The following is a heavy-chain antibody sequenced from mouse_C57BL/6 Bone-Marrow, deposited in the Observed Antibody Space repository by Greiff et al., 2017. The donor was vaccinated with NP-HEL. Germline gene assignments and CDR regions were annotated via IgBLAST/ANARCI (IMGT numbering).Heavy chain of an antibody. D-gene: IGHD4-1*01. CDR1: GYTFTSYW. CDR3: ASANWAFAY. CDR2: IHPNSGST. J-gene: IGHJ3*01. Sequence: QVQLKQPGAELVKPGASVKLSCKASGYTFTSYWMHWVKQRPGQGLEWIGMIHPNSGSTNYNEKFKSKATLTVDKSSSTAYMQLSSLTSEDSAVYYCASANWAFAYWGQGTLVTVSA. V-gene: IGHV1-64*01.